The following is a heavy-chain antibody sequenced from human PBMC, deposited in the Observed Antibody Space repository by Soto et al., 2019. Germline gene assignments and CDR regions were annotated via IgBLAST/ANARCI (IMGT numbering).Heavy chain of an antibody. J-gene: IGHJ6*02. CDR1: GFTFSSYG. CDR3: ARPKQLSVGKYYYYYGMAV. V-gene: IGHV3-33*01. Sequence: GGSLRLSCAASGFTFSSYGMHWVRQAPGKGLEWVAVIWYDGSNKYYADSVKGRFTISRDNSKNTLYLQMNSLRAEDTAVYYCARPKQLSVGKYYYYYGMAVWGQGTTVTVS. CDR2: IWYDGSNK. D-gene: IGHD6-6*01.